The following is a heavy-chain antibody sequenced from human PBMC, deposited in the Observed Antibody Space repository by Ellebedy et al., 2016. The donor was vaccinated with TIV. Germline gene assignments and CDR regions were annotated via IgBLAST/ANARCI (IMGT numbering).Heavy chain of an antibody. CDR3: AVRPLAPNYFDS. J-gene: IGHJ4*02. Sequence: GESLKISCAASGFTFNYAWMNWIRQAPGKGLEWVGRILSKADGGATHYATPVKDRFTISRDDSKDTLYLQMNSLRGEDTAVYYCAVRPLAPNYFDSWGRGTLVTVSS. CDR2: ILSKADGGAT. V-gene: IGHV3-15*06. D-gene: IGHD2-15*01. CDR1: GFTFNYAW.